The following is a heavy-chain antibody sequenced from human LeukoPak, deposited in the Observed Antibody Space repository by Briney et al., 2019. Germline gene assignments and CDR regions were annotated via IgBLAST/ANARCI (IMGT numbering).Heavy chain of an antibody. CDR3: ARVRGSGINFDY. Sequence: SVKVSCKASGGTFSSYAISWVRQAPGQGLEWVGRISPIFGTANYAQKFQGRVTITTDESTSTAYMELSSLRSGYTAVYYCARVRGSGINFDYWGQGTLVTVSS. J-gene: IGHJ4*02. V-gene: IGHV1-69*05. D-gene: IGHD3-10*01. CDR1: GGTFSSYA. CDR2: ISPIFGTA.